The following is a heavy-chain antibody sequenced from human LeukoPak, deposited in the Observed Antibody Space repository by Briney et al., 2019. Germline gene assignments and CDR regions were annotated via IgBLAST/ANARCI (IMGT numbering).Heavy chain of an antibody. Sequence: GASVKVSCKASGYTFTSYGISWVRQAPGEGLEWMGWISAYNGNTNYAQKLQGRVTMTTDTSTSTAYMELRSLRSDDTAVYYCARGTKDYYDSSGPGSYFDFWGRGTLVTVSS. V-gene: IGHV1-18*01. D-gene: IGHD3-22*01. CDR2: ISAYNGNT. J-gene: IGHJ2*01. CDR1: GYTFTSYG. CDR3: ARGTKDYYDSSGPGSYFDF.